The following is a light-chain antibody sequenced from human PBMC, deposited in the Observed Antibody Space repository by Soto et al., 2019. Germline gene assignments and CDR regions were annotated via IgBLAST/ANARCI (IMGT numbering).Light chain of an antibody. CDR3: QQRSNWPYT. CDR1: QSVSSY. CDR2: DAS. V-gene: IGKV3-11*01. J-gene: IGKJ2*01. Sequence: EIVLTQSPATLSLSPGERATLSCRASQSVSSYLAWYQQKPGQAPRLLIYDASNRATGIPARFSGSGSGTDLTLTISSLEPEDLEVYYCQQRSNWPYTFGQGTKLEIK.